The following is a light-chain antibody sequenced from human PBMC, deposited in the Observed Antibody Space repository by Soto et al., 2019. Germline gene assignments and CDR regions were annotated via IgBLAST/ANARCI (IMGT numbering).Light chain of an antibody. V-gene: IGLV2-14*01. CDR2: EVS. CDR1: SSDVGNYNY. CDR3: SSYSNSSTHVL. Sequence: QSVLTQPASVSGSPGQSITISCTGTSSDVGNYNYVSWYQQHPGKVPKLMIYEVSNRPSGVSNRFSGSKSGNTASLTISGLQAEDEADYYCSSYSNSSTHVLFGGGTKLTVL. J-gene: IGLJ2*01.